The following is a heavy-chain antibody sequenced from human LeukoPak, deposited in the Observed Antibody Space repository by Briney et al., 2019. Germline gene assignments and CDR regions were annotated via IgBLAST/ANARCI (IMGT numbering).Heavy chain of an antibody. Sequence: GGSLRLSCAASGFTFSSYSMNWVRQAPGKGLEWVSSISSSSSYIYYADSVKGRFTIFRDNAKNSLYLQMNSLRAEDTAVYYCARDGARTLRDAFDIWGQGTMVTVSS. J-gene: IGHJ3*02. CDR2: ISSSSSYI. CDR1: GFTFSSYS. CDR3: ARDGARTLRDAFDI. D-gene: IGHD1-14*01. V-gene: IGHV3-21*01.